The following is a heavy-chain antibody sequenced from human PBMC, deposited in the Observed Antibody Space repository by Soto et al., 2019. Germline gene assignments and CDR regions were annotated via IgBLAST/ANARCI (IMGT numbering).Heavy chain of an antibody. D-gene: IGHD3-22*01. J-gene: IGHJ4*02. V-gene: IGHV4-30-4*01. CDR2: IYYSGTT. CDR1: GGSISSGNYY. CDR3: ARHYYDSSAYHFVGLDF. Sequence: TLSLTCTVSGGSISSGNYYWSWIRQPPGKGLEWIGYIYYSGTTYSNPSLNGRVTISVDTSKNQFSLKLSSVTAADTALYYCARHYYDSSAYHFVGLDFWGQGTPVTVSS.